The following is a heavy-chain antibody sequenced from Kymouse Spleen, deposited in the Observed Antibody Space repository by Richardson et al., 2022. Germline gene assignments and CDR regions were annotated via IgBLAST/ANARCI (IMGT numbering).Heavy chain of an antibody. V-gene: IGHV3-48*02. Sequence: EVQLVESGGGLVQPGGSLRLSCAASGFTFSSYSMNWVRQAPGKGLEWVSYISSSSSTIYYADSVKGRFTISRDNAKNSLYLQMNSLRDEDTAVYYCARDRWFGELLYYYGMDVWGQGTTVTVSS. J-gene: IGHJ6*02. CDR3: ARDRWFGELLYYYGMDV. CDR2: ISSSSSTI. D-gene: IGHD3-10*01. CDR1: GFTFSSYS.